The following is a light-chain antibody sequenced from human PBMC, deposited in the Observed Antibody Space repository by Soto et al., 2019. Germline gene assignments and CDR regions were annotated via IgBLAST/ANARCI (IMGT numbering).Light chain of an antibody. CDR2: DAS. V-gene: IGKV3-11*01. Sequence: EIVLTQSPAILSLSPGERATLSCRASQSVSSYLAWYQQKPGQAPRLLIYDASNRATGIPARFSGSGSGTDFTLTISSLDPEDFAVYYCQQRSNWPWTFGQGTKVEIK. CDR3: QQRSNWPWT. J-gene: IGKJ1*01. CDR1: QSVSSY.